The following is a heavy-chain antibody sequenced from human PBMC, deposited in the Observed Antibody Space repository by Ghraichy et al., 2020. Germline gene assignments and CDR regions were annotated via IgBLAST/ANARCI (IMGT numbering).Heavy chain of an antibody. CDR1: GYTFTSYG. CDR3: ARDQSEYSSSSPSDY. D-gene: IGHD6-6*01. Sequence: ASVKVSCKASGYTFTSYGISWVRQAPGQGLEWMGWISAYNGNTNYAQKLQGRVTMTTDTSTSTAYMELRSLRSDDTAVYYCARDQSEYSSSSPSDYWGQGTLVTVSS. V-gene: IGHV1-18*01. J-gene: IGHJ4*02. CDR2: ISAYNGNT.